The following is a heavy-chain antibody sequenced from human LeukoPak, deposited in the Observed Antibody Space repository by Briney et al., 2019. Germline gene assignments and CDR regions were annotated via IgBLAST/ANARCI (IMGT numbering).Heavy chain of an antibody. CDR1: GFTFSSYW. CDR2: INSDGSST. V-gene: IGHV3-74*01. CDR3: ARFDYGDLNFDY. D-gene: IGHD4-17*01. J-gene: IGHJ4*02. Sequence: GGSLRLSCAASGFTFSSYWMHWVRQAPGKGLVWVSRINSDGSSTSYADSVKGRFTISRDNAKNTLYLQMNSLRAEDTAVYYCARFDYGDLNFDYWGQGTLVTVSS.